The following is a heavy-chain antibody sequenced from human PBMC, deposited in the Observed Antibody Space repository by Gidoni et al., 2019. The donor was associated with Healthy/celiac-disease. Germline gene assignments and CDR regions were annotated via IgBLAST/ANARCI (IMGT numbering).Heavy chain of an antibody. V-gene: IGHV2-5*02. CDR2: IYWDDDK. D-gene: IGHD3-22*01. CDR1: GFSLSTSGVG. CDR3: AHRRITPLYYYDSSGSGWFDP. Sequence: QITLKESGPTLVKPTQTLTLTCTFSGFSLSTSGVGVGWIRQPPGKALEWLALIYWDDDKRYSPSLKSRLTITKDTSKNQVVLTMTNMDPVDTATYYCAHRRITPLYYYDSSGSGWFDPWGQGTLVTVSS. J-gene: IGHJ5*02.